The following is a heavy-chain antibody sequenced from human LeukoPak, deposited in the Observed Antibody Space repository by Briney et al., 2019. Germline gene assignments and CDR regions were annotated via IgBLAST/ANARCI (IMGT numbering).Heavy chain of an antibody. CDR1: GDSISSYY. V-gene: IGHV4-59*01. J-gene: IGHJ3*02. D-gene: IGHD3-10*01. Sequence: SETLSLTCTVSGDSISSYYWSWIRQPPGKGLEWIGYIYYSGSTNYNPSLKSRVTISVDTSKNQFSLKLSSVTAADTAVYYCAREGGSYYGSGSVGAFDIWGQGTMVTVSS. CDR2: IYYSGST. CDR3: AREGGSYYGSGSVGAFDI.